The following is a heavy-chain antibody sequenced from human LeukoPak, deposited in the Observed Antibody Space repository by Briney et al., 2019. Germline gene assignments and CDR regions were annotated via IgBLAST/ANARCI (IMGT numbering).Heavy chain of an antibody. CDR3: AREFIVVVPAVGSGSYSLFDY. V-gene: IGHV4-39*02. D-gene: IGHD2-2*01. J-gene: IGHJ4*02. CDR1: GGSISSSSYY. Sequence: PSETLSLTCTVSGGSISSSSYYWGWIRQPPGKGLEWIGSIYYSGSTYYNPSLKSRVTISVDTSENQFSLKLSSVTAADTAVYYCAREFIVVVPAVGSGSYSLFDYWGQGTLVTVSS. CDR2: IYYSGST.